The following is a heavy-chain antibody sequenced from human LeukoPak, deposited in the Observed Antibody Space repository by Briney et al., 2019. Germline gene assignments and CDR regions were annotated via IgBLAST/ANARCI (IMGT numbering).Heavy chain of an antibody. Sequence: SETLSLTCTVSGGSIGSYYWSWIRQPPGKGLEWIGYIYYSGSTNYNPSLKSRVTISVDTSKNQFSLKLSSVTAADTAVYYCARANRDGYNGDYYYYMDVWGKGTTVTVSS. CDR1: GGSIGSYY. CDR3: ARANRDGYNGDYYYYMDV. D-gene: IGHD5-24*01. CDR2: IYYSGST. V-gene: IGHV4-59*01. J-gene: IGHJ6*03.